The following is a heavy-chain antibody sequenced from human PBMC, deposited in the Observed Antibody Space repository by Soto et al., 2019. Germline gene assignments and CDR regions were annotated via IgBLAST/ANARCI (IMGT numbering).Heavy chain of an antibody. Sequence: VQLVQSGAEVKKPGSSVKLSCKASGGTFNRYTINWVRQAPGQGLEWMGGIIPIFGTANYAQKFQGRVAIIADESTSAAYMELRSLRSEDTAVYYCALWGFRDGNNSKYNYSGMDVWGQGTTVTVSS. CDR2: IIPIFGTA. D-gene: IGHD1-1*01. V-gene: IGHV1-69*01. CDR1: GGTFNRYT. CDR3: ALWGFRDGNNSKYNYSGMDV. J-gene: IGHJ6*02.